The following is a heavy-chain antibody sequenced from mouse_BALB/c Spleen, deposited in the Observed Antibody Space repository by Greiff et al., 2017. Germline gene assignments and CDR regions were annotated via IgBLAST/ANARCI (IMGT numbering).Heavy chain of an antibody. CDR1: GFTFTDYY. Sequence: EVKLMESGGGLVQPGGSLRLSCATSGFTFTDYYMSWVRQPPGKALEWLGFIRNKANGYTTEYSASVKGRFTISRDNSQSILYLQMNTLRAEDSATYYCARDGDGYYYAMDYWGQGTSVTVSS. J-gene: IGHJ4*01. CDR2: IRNKANGYTT. D-gene: IGHD2-3*01. CDR3: ARDGDGYYYAMDY. V-gene: IGHV7-3*02.